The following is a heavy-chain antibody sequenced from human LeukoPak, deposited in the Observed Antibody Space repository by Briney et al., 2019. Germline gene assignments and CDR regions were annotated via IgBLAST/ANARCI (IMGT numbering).Heavy chain of an antibody. Sequence: SETLSLTCTVSGGSISSYYWSWIRQPPGKGLEWIGYIYYSGSTNYNPSLKSRVTISVDTPKNQFSLKLSSVTAADTAVYYCARDNSVRDEAWWFNPWGQGTLVTVSS. CDR1: GGSISSYY. CDR3: ARDNSVRDEAWWFNP. V-gene: IGHV4-59*01. CDR2: IYYSGST. D-gene: IGHD5-24*01. J-gene: IGHJ5*02.